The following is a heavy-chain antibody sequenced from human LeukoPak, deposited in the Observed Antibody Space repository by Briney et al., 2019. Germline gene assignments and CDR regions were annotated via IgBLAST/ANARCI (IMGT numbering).Heavy chain of an antibody. V-gene: IGHV1-2*06. CDR1: GYTFTGYY. CDR3: ARGLGSSYDY. Sequence: ASVKVSCKASGYTFTGYYMHWVRPAPGQGLAWMGRINPNSGGTNYAQKFQGRVTMTRDTSISTAYMELSRLRSDDTAVYYCARGLGSSYDYWGQGTLVTVSS. CDR2: INPNSGGT. D-gene: IGHD6-13*01. J-gene: IGHJ4*02.